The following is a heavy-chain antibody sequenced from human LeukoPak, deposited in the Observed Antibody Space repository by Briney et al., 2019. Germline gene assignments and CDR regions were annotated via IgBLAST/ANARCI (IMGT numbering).Heavy chain of an antibody. Sequence: SETLSLTCTVSGGSISSGGYYWSWIRQPPGKGLKWIGYIYHSGSTNYNPSLKSRVTISVDTSKNQFSLKLSSVTAADTAVYYCARLLSTVTTPLDYWGQGTLVTVSS. J-gene: IGHJ4*02. V-gene: IGHV4-30-2*01. CDR2: IYHSGST. CDR1: GGSISSGGYY. D-gene: IGHD4-11*01. CDR3: ARLLSTVTTPLDY.